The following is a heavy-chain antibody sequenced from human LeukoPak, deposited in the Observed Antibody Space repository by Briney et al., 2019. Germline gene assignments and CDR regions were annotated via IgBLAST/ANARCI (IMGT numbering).Heavy chain of an antibody. CDR1: GGSISSSSYY. CDR3: ARHGSPGYYDILTGYYSFRGAFDY. J-gene: IGHJ4*02. CDR2: IYYSGST. D-gene: IGHD3-9*01. Sequence: PTETLSLTCTVSGGSISSSSYYWGWIRQPPGKGREWIGSIYYSGSTYSNPSLKSRATLSVNTSKNQFSLKLSSVNAADTAVYYCARHGSPGYYDILTGYYSFRGAFDYWGQGTLVTVSS. V-gene: IGHV4-39*01.